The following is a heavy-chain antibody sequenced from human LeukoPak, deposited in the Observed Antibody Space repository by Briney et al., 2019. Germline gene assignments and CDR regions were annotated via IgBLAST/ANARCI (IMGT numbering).Heavy chain of an antibody. D-gene: IGHD1-26*01. V-gene: IGHV3-23*01. CDR2: IIHSGGGVGT. Sequence: GGALRLSCAASGFAFSNYAMSWVRQAPGRGLEWFSVIIHSGGGVGTHDADSVKGGFTISRDDSRDTVYLRMNSLGAEDTAIYYCAKVGAGYYPFDYWGQGTLVTVSS. J-gene: IGHJ4*02. CDR1: GFAFSNYA. CDR3: AKVGAGYYPFDY.